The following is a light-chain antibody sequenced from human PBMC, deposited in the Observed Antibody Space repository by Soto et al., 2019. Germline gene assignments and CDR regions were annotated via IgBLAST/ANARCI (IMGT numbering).Light chain of an antibody. CDR2: EVS. CDR1: SSDVGGYNY. CDR3: CSYTSDLTPYV. V-gene: IGLV2-14*01. J-gene: IGLJ1*01. Sequence: QSVLTQPASVSGSPGQSITISCTGTSSDVGGYNYVSLYQQHPDKAPKLMIYEVSNRPSGVSNRFSGSKSGNTASLTISVLQADDEADYYCCSYTSDLTPYVFGTGTKVTVL.